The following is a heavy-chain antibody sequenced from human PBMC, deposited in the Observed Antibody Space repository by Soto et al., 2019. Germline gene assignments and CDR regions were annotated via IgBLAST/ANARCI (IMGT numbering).Heavy chain of an antibody. D-gene: IGHD2-8*01. V-gene: IGHV3-30-3*01. CDR2: ISYDGSNK. CDR1: GFTFSSYA. Sequence: PGGSLRLSCAASGFTFSSYAMHWFRQAPGKGLEWVAVISYDGSNKYYADSVKGRFTISRDNSKNTLYLQMNSLRAEDTAVYYCARDWGMYYSIVAHYYGMDVWGQGTTVTVSS. J-gene: IGHJ6*02. CDR3: ARDWGMYYSIVAHYYGMDV.